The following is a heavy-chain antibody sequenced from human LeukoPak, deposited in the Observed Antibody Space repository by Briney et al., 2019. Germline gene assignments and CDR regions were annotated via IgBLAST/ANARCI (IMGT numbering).Heavy chain of an antibody. Sequence: SVKVSCKASGGSFSNFGISWVRQAPGQGLEWMGGILPVSNTANNAQSFQGRVTFTADTSTSTAYMELRSLRSDDTAVYYCARALYHTFDYWGQGTLVTVSS. V-gene: IGHV1-69*06. CDR2: ILPVSNTA. D-gene: IGHD2-2*01. CDR1: GGSFSNFG. CDR3: ARALYHTFDY. J-gene: IGHJ4*02.